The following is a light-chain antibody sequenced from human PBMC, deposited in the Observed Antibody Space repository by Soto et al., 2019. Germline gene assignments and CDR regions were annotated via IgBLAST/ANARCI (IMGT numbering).Light chain of an antibody. CDR1: QSVSSY. Sequence: EIVMTQSPATLSVSPGERATLTCRDSQSVSSYLAWYQQKPGQAPRLLIYGASTRATGVTARFRGGGSGTEFTLTISSLQSEDSAVYYCQQYHKWPPSTFGQGTRLEIK. CDR2: GAS. J-gene: IGKJ5*01. V-gene: IGKV3-15*01. CDR3: QQYHKWPPST.